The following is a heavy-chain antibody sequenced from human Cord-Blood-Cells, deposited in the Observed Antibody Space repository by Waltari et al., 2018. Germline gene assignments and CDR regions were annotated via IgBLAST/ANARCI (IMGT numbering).Heavy chain of an antibody. CDR3: TRPRFGSYYWYFDL. V-gene: IGHV3-73*01. D-gene: IGHD1-26*01. J-gene: IGHJ2*01. CDR2: IRSKANSYAT. Sequence: RQASGKGLEWVGRIRSKANSYATAYAASVKGRFTISRDDSKNTAYLQMNSLKTEDTAVYYCTRPRFGSYYWYFDLWGRGTLVTVSS.